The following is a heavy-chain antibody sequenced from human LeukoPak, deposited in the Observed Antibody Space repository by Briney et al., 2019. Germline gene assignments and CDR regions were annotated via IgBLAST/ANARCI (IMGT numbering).Heavy chain of an antibody. D-gene: IGHD3-9*01. CDR1: GFTFSSYA. CDR2: ISGSGGST. CDR3: AKGILRYFDWLLGDDY. Sequence: GGSLRLSRAASGFTFSSYAMSWVRQAPGKGLEWVSAISGSGGSTYYADSVKGRFTISRDNSKNTLYLQMNSLRAEDTAVYYCAKGILRYFDWLLGDDYWGQGTLVTVSS. V-gene: IGHV3-23*01. J-gene: IGHJ4*02.